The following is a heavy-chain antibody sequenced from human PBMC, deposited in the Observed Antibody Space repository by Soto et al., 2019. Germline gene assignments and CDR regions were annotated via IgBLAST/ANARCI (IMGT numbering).Heavy chain of an antibody. V-gene: IGHV1-69*06. CDR1: GGTFSNYV. D-gene: IGHD1-7*01. CDR2: IIPTSGAA. CDR3: ARDMTRTVVPYFDF. J-gene: IGHJ4*02. Sequence: QVQLVQSGAEVKKPGSSVKVSRKASGGTFSNYVVNWVRQAPGQGLDWMGRIIPTSGAANYAQKFQGRVTITADKSTSTSYMELSSLRSEDTAVYYCARDMTRTVVPYFDFWGQGTLVTVSS.